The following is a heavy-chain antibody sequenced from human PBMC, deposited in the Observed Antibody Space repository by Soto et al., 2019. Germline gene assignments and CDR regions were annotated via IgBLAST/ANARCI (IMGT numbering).Heavy chain of an antibody. CDR2: NT. CDR1: GYTLANYG. Sequence: QVQLVQSGAEVKEPGASVQISCKTSGYTLANYGVTWVRQAPGQGLEWVGCNTDYAQKFQGTVTMTRDTSTSTAYLELRSRQSYDTAVDYCAIGGPQIYGGSWNYYFDYWCQGTLVTVS. D-gene: IGHD5-12*01. V-gene: IGHV1-18*01. J-gene: IGHJ4*02. CDR3: AIGGPQIYGGSWNYYFDY.